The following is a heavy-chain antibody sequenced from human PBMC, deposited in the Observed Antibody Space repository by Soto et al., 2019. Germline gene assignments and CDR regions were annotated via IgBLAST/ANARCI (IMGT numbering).Heavy chain of an antibody. D-gene: IGHD3-22*01. CDR3: ARDAPIRDYYDSSGYYFDD. CDR1: GGTFSSYT. J-gene: IGHJ4*02. Sequence: SVKVSCKASGGTFSSYTISWVRQAPGQGLEWMGRIIPILGIANYAQKFQGRVTITADKSTSTAYMELSSLRSEDTAVYYCARDAPIRDYYDSSGYYFDDWGQGTLVTVSS. V-gene: IGHV1-69*04. CDR2: IIPILGIA.